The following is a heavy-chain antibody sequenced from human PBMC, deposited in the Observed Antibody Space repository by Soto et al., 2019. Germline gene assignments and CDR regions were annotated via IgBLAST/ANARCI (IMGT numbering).Heavy chain of an antibody. CDR3: AIANWGSFDC. V-gene: IGHV3-48*02. CDR2: ISSSGSNT. D-gene: IGHD7-27*01. J-gene: IGHJ4*02. Sequence: EVQLVQSGGGLVQPGGSLRLSCATSGFTFSSYSMNWVRQAPGKGLEWLGYISSSGSNTRYVDSVKGRFTVSRDNAKNSMYMQMNSLRDEDTAVYYCAIANWGSFDCWGQGTVVTVSS. CDR1: GFTFSSYS.